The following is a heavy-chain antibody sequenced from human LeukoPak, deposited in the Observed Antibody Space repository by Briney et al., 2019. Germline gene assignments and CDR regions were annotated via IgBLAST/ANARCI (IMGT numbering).Heavy chain of an antibody. Sequence: GASVKVSCRASGYTFTGYYMHWVRQAPGQGLEYMGWINPNSGGTNYAQKFQGRVTMTSDTSITTAYMELSRLTSDDTAVYYCARDGYYYGQFDYWGQGTLVTVSS. CDR3: ARDGYYYGQFDY. D-gene: IGHD5-12*01. CDR2: INPNSGGT. V-gene: IGHV1-2*02. CDR1: GYTFTGYY. J-gene: IGHJ4*02.